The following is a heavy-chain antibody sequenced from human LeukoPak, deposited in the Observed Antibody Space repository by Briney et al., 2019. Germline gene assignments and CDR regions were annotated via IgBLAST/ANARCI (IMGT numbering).Heavy chain of an antibody. D-gene: IGHD1-14*01. V-gene: IGHV3-9*01. CDR2: ISWNSGSI. Sequence: PGRSLRLSCLASGFTFDDYAMHWVRQAPGKGLEWVSGISWNSGSIGYADSVKGRFTISRDNAKNSLYPQMNSLRAEDTALYYCAKDIATGNRLYYFDYWGQGTLVTVSS. CDR1: GFTFDDYA. J-gene: IGHJ4*02. CDR3: AKDIATGNRLYYFDY.